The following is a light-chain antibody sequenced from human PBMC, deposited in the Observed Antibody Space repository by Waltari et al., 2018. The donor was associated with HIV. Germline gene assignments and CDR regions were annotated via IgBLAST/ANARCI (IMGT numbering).Light chain of an antibody. CDR1: SSDVGGYNY. CDR3: CSFAGSYTWL. J-gene: IGLJ2*01. Sequence: QSDLTQPRSVSGSPGQSVTISCTGTSSDVGGYNYVSWYQQLPGKAPKLMIYDLTERPSGVPDRFSGSKSGNTASLTISGLQAEDEADYYCCSFAGSYTWLFGGGTKLTVL. CDR2: DLT. V-gene: IGLV2-11*01.